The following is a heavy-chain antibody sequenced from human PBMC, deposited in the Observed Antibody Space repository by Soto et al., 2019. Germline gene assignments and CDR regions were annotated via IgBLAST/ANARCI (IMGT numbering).Heavy chain of an antibody. Sequence: EVQLLESGGGLIQPGGSLTLSCAASGFTFSSYAVSWVRQAPGKGLEWVASISGGGSTTFYADSVKGRFTISRDNSKNTLYLQMNSLRTEDTAVYYCAKDRGGTWQAMFFDYWGQGTLVPVSS. CDR1: GFTFSSYA. V-gene: IGHV3-23*01. CDR3: AKDRGGTWQAMFFDY. D-gene: IGHD3-10*02. CDR2: ISGGGSTT. J-gene: IGHJ4*02.